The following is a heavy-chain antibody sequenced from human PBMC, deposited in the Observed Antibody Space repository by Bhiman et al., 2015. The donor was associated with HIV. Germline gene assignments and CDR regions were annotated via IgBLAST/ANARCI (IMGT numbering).Heavy chain of an antibody. V-gene: IGHV3-33*05. J-gene: IGHJ4*02. CDR1: GFTFENFP. D-gene: IGHD2-21*01. CDR2: ISYDGSDK. Sequence: VQLLESGRGVVHPGGSLRLSCVTSGFTFENFPMHWVRQAPGKGLEWVALISYDGSDKYYSDSVKGRFTISRDNSKNTLYLQMNSLRADDTAFYFCAKDGMWFRAERYFFDYWGQGTLVTVSS. CDR3: AKDGMWFRAERYFFDY.